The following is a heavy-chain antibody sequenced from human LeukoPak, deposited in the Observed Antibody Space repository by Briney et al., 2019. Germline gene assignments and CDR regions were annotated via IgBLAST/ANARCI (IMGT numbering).Heavy chain of an antibody. CDR1: GGSVSSTSYY. CDR2: IYYSGST. Sequence: SETLSLTCTVSGGSVSSTSYYWSWIRQPPGKGLEWIGYIYYSGSTNYNPSLKSRVTISVDTSKTQFSLELSSVTAADTAVYYCARGDSSSWSLFDYWGQGTLVTVSS. D-gene: IGHD6-13*01. V-gene: IGHV4-61*01. J-gene: IGHJ4*02. CDR3: ARGDSSSWSLFDY.